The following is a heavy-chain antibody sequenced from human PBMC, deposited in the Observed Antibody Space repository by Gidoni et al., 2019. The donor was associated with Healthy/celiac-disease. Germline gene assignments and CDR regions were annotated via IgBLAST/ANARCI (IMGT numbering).Heavy chain of an antibody. V-gene: IGHV3-33*01. CDR2: IWYDGSNK. CDR1: GFTFSSYG. CDR3: ARDLSDLYGGNDY. Sequence: QVQLVESGGGVVQPGRSLRLSCAASGFTFSSYGMHWVRQAPGKGLEWVAVIWYDGSNKYYADSVKGLFTISRDNSKNTLYLQMNSLRAEDTAVYYCARDLSDLYGGNDYWGQGTLVTVSS. J-gene: IGHJ4*02. D-gene: IGHD3-16*01.